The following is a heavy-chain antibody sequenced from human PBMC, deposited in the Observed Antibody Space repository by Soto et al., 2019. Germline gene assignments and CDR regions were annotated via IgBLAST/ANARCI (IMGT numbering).Heavy chain of an antibody. D-gene: IGHD2-8*01. Sequence: GGPLRLSCAAPGLTFSTYGFHWVRQAPGKGLEAVAVIVSDGSKKYHAASVEGRFTVSRDNSKDTLYLQMDSLRADDTAVYFCARDDAFALENGLDIWGQGTRVTVSS. V-gene: IGHV3-33*01. CDR2: IVSDGSKK. CDR3: ARDDAFALENGLDI. CDR1: GLTFSTYG. J-gene: IGHJ3*02.